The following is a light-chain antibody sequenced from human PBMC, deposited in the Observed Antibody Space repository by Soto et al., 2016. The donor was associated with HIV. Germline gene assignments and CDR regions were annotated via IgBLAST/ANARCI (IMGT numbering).Light chain of an antibody. CDR2: DDR. CDR3: QVWDSRSDGL. CDR1: NIGSQD. V-gene: IGLV3-21*03. J-gene: IGLJ2*01. Sequence: SYVLTQPSSVSVAPGKAATITCGGQNIGSQDIHWYQQKPGQAPVLVVYDDRARPSGIPDRFSGSHSGDTATLTISRVEVGDEADYYCQVWDSRSDGLFGGGTRLTVL.